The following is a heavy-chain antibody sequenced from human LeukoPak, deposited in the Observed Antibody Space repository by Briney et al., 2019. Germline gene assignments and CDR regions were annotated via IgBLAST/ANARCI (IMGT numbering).Heavy chain of an antibody. CDR1: GFTFSSYE. D-gene: IGHD6-13*01. Sequence: GGSLRLSCAASGFTFSSYEMNWVRQAPGKGLEWVSYISSSGSTIYYADSVKGRFTISRDNAKNSLYLQMNSLRAEDTAVYYCARIAAAGKECFAYWGQGTLVTVSS. V-gene: IGHV3-48*03. CDR3: ARIAAAGKECFAY. J-gene: IGHJ4*02. CDR2: ISSSGSTI.